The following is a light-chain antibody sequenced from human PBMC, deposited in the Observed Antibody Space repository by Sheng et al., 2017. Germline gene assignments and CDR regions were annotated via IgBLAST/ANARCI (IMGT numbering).Light chain of an antibody. J-gene: IGLJ2*01. CDR3: QSYDTSTVI. Sequence: NFMLTQPHSVSESPGKTVTISCTRSSGSIASNYVQWYQQRPGTSPKSMIYENNRRPPGVPDRFSGSIDSSSNSASLTISGLRTEDEGDYYCQSYDTSTVIFGGGTKLTVL. V-gene: IGLV6-57*01. CDR1: SGSIASNY. CDR2: ENN.